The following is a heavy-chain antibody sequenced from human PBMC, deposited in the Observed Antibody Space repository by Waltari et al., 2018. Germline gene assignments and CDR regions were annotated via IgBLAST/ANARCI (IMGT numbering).Heavy chain of an antibody. Sequence: QVQLQQWGAGLLKPSETLSLTCAVYGGSFSGYYWSWIRQPPGKGLEWIGEINHSGSTNYNPSLKSRVTISVDTSKNQFSLKLSSVTAADTAVYYCARGIVVVTAILDYWGQGTLVTVSS. CDR1: GGSFSGYY. D-gene: IGHD2-21*02. V-gene: IGHV4-34*01. J-gene: IGHJ4*02. CDR3: ARGIVVVTAILDY. CDR2: INHSGST.